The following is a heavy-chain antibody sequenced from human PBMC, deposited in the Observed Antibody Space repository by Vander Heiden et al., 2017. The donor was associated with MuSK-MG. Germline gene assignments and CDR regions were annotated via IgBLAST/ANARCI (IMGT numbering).Heavy chain of an antibody. CDR1: GFTFSSYA. CDR3: ARDRPLDYDILNGCLDD. D-gene: IGHD3-9*01. Sequence: GFTFSSYAMHWVRQAPGKGLEWVAVISYDGSNKYYADSVKGRVTISRDNSKNTLYLQMNSLRAEDTAVYYCARDRPLDYDILNGCLDDWGQGTMVTVYS. J-gene: IGHJ4*02. CDR2: ISYDGSNK. V-gene: IGHV3-30*04.